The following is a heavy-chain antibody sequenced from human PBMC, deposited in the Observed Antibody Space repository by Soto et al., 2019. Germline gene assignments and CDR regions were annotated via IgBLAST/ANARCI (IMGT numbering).Heavy chain of an antibody. CDR1: GGSLSGYY. J-gene: IGHJ6*03. Sequence: QVQLQQWGAGLLKPSETLSLTCAVYGGSLSGYYWSWIRQPPGKGLEWIGEINHSGSTNYNPSLKSRVTISVDTSKNQFSLKLSSVTAADTAVYYCARGRGGVAIFYMDVWGKGTTVTVSS. CDR2: INHSGST. V-gene: IGHV4-34*01. D-gene: IGHD3-3*01. CDR3: ARGRGGVAIFYMDV.